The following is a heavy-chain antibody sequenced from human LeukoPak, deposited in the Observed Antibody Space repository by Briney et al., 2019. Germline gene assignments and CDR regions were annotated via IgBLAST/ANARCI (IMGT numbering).Heavy chain of an antibody. D-gene: IGHD5-12*01. J-gene: IGHJ3*02. V-gene: IGHV3-9*01. CDR1: GLTFSSYA. CDR2: ISWNSGSI. CDR3: AKDEGYSGYEYAFDI. Sequence: GGSLRLSCAASGLTFSSYAMNWVRQAPGKGLEWVSGISWNSGSIGYADSVKGRFTISRDNAKNSLYLQMNSLRAEDTALYYCAKDEGYSGYEYAFDIWGQGTMVTVSS.